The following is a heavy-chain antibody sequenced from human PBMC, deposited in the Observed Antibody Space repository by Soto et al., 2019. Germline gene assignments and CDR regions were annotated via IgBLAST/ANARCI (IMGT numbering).Heavy chain of an antibody. D-gene: IGHD5-18*01. J-gene: IGHJ4*02. Sequence: GESLKISCKGSGYSFTSYWIGWVRQMPGKGLEWMGIIYPGDSDTRYSPSFQGQVTISADKSISTAYLQWSSLKASDTAMYYCARHLRGYSYGSRLYYFDYWGQGTLVTVSS. CDR3: ARHLRGYSYGSRLYYFDY. V-gene: IGHV5-51*01. CDR1: GYSFTSYW. CDR2: IYPGDSDT.